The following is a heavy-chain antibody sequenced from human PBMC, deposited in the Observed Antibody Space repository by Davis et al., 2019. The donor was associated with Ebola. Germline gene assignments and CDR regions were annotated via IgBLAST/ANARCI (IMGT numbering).Heavy chain of an antibody. J-gene: IGHJ6*02. CDR2: IRSKANSYAT. CDR3: TYTYSSGEDV. V-gene: IGHV3-73*01. D-gene: IGHD6-25*01. Sequence: GGSLRLSCAVSGFTFSGSAMHWVRQASGKGLEWVGRIRSKANSYATAYAASVKGRFTISRDDSKNTAYLQMNSLKTEDTAVYYCTYTYSSGEDVWGQGTTVTVSS. CDR1: GFTFSGSA.